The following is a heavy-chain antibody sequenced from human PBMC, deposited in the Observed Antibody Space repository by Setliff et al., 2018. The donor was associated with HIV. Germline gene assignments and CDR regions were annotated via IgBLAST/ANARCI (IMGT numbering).Heavy chain of an antibody. V-gene: IGHV7-4-1*02. CDR3: ARSMIVVPYYYYYGMDV. CDR2: IHTNTGDP. J-gene: IGHJ6*02. D-gene: IGHD3-22*01. CDR1: GYTFTSYA. Sequence: ASVKVSCKASGYTFTSYAVNWVRQAPGQGLEWVGWIHTNTGDPTYAQGFTGRFVFSFDTSVSTAYLQISSLKAEDTAVYYCARSMIVVPYYYYYGMDVWGQGTTVTVSS.